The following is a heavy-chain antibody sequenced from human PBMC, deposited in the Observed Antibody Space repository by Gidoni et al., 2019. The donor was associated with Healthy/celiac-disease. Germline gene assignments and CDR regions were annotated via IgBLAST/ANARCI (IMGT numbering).Heavy chain of an antibody. V-gene: IGHV4-34*01. Sequence: QVQLQQWGAGLLKPSETLSLTCAVYGGSFSGYYWSWLRQPPGKGLEWIGEINHSGSTNYHPSLKSRVTISVDTSKNQFSLKLSSVTAADTAVYYCARGAGYYYVSYYFDYWGQGTLVTVSS. J-gene: IGHJ4*02. CDR3: ARGAGYYYVSYYFDY. CDR1: GGSFSGYY. D-gene: IGHD3-10*01. CDR2: INHSGST.